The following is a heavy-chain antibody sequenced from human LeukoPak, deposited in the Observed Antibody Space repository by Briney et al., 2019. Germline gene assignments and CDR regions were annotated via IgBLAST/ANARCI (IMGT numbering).Heavy chain of an antibody. D-gene: IGHD6-19*01. V-gene: IGHV4-61*02. J-gene: IGHJ4*02. CDR1: GGSISSGSYY. CDR3: AGIAGADY. CDR2: IYTSGST. Sequence: SETLSLTCTVSGGSISSGSYYWSWIRQPAGKGLEWIGRIYTSGSTNYNPSLKSRVTISVDTSKNQFSLKLSSVTAADTAVYYCAGIAGADYWGQGTLVTVSS.